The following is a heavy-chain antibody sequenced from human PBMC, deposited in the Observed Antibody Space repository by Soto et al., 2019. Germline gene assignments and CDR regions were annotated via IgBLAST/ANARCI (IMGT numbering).Heavy chain of an antibody. CDR2: INHSGST. CDR1: GGSFSGYY. CDR3: ARGRRLYRPIFGVVTNYGMDV. Sequence: SETLSLTCAVYGGSFSGYYWSWIRQPPGKGLEWIGEINHSGSTNYNPSLKSRVTISVDTSKNQFSLKLSSVTAADTAVYYCARGRRLYRPIFGVVTNYGMDVWGQGTTVTVSS. J-gene: IGHJ6*02. D-gene: IGHD3-3*01. V-gene: IGHV4-34*01.